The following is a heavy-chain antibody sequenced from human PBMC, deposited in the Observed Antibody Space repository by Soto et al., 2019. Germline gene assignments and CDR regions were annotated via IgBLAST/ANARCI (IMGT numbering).Heavy chain of an antibody. Sequence: EVQLVESGGGLVQPGGSLRLPCAASGFTFSTYEMNWVRQAPGKGLEWLSYISSSGSSVNYADSVKGRFTISRDNAKNLLYLQMDSLRAEDTAVYYCASVLWFGEFDWGQGTLVTVSS. CDR1: GFTFSTYE. D-gene: IGHD3-10*01. CDR2: ISSSGSSV. J-gene: IGHJ4*02. V-gene: IGHV3-48*03. CDR3: ASVLWFGEFD.